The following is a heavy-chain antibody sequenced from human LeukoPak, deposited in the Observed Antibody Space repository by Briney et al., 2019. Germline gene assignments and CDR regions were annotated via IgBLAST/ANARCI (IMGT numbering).Heavy chain of an antibody. D-gene: IGHD6-13*01. Sequence: HPGGSLRLSCAASGFTFSNYAMSWVRQAPGKGLEWVSDISGSGDNTYYADSVKGRFTISRDNSKDTLYLQMDSLRAEDTAVYYCARDPYSSSYYYFDYWGQGTLVTVSS. CDR1: GFTFSNYA. J-gene: IGHJ4*02. V-gene: IGHV3-23*01. CDR3: ARDPYSSSYYYFDY. CDR2: ISGSGDNT.